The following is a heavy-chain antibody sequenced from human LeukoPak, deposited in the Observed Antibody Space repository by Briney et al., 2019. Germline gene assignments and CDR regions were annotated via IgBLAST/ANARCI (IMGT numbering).Heavy chain of an antibody. CDR2: IKEDGSEK. Sequence: GGSLRLSCAASGFTFSDYWMSWVRQAPGKGLEWVANIKEDGSEKYYVDSVKGRFTISRDNAKNSLYLQMSSLRAEDTAVYYRARRYFDYWGQGTLVTVSS. J-gene: IGHJ4*02. CDR1: GFTFSDYW. V-gene: IGHV3-7*03. CDR3: ARRYFDY.